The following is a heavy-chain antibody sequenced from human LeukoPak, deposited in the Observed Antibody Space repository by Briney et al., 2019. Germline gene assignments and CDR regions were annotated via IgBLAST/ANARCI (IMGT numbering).Heavy chain of an antibody. Sequence: SETLSLTCIVSGGSITNYYWSWIRQPPGKGLEWIGYIYYSGSTNYNPSLKSRVTISVDTSKNQFSLKLRSVTAADTAVYYCARGGDGYNADWGQGTLVTVSS. CDR2: IYYSGST. D-gene: IGHD5-24*01. CDR1: GGSITNYY. V-gene: IGHV4-59*01. CDR3: ARGGDGYNAD. J-gene: IGHJ4*02.